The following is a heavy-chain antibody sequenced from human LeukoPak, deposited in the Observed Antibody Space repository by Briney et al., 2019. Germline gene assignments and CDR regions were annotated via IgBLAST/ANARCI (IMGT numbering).Heavy chain of an antibody. CDR3: AREANYYGSGSYFEGTFDY. CDR2: IYHSGST. J-gene: IGHJ4*02. Sequence: SETLSLTCTVSGYSISSGYYWGWIQQPPGKGLEWIGSIYHSGSTNYNPSLKSRVTISVDTSKNEFSLKLTSVTAADTAVYYCAREANYYGSGSYFEGTFDYWGQGSLVTVSS. V-gene: IGHV4-38-2*02. CDR1: GYSISSGYY. D-gene: IGHD3-10*01.